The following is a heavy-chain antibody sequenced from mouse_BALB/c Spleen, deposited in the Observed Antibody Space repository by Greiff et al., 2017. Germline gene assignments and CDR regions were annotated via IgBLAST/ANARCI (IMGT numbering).Heavy chain of an antibody. V-gene: IGHV14-3*02. J-gene: IGHJ4*01. CDR1: GFNIKDTY. D-gene: IGHD6-1*01. CDR3: ARSLATYYYAMDY. Sequence: EVKLMESGAELVKPGASVKLSCTASGFNIKDTYMHWVKQRPEQGLEWIGRIDPANGNTKYDPKFQGKATITADTSSNTAYLQLSSLTSGDTAVYYCARSLATYYYAMDYWGQGTSVTVSS. CDR2: IDPANGNT.